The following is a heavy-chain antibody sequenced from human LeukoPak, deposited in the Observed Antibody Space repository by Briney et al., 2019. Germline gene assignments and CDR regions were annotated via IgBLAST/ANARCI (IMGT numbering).Heavy chain of an antibody. D-gene: IGHD2-21*02. Sequence: GGSLRLSCTASGLTFSVHWMSWVRQVPGKGLEWVATMNPDGRHTYYVDSVKGRFTISTDNAKNSLFLQMDSLRVEDTAVYYCAADCGDNWGQGTLVTVSS. V-gene: IGHV3-7*01. CDR2: MNPDGRHT. J-gene: IGHJ4*02. CDR3: AADCGDN. CDR1: GLTFSVHW.